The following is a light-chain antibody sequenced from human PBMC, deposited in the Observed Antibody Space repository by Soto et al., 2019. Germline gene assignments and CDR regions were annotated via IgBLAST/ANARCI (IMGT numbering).Light chain of an antibody. J-gene: IGLJ2*01. V-gene: IGLV1-40*01. CDR1: SSNIGAGYD. CDR2: ANT. CDR3: QSYDRSLSGSGVV. Sequence: QSALTQPPSVSGAPGQRVTISCTGSSSNIGAGYDVHWYQQSPGSAPRLLIYANTNRPSGVPDRFSGSKSGTSASLAITGLQAEDEADYYCQSYDRSLSGSGVVFGGGTQLTVL.